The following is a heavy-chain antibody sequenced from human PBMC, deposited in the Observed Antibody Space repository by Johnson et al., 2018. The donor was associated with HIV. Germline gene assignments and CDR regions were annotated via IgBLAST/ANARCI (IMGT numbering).Heavy chain of an antibody. J-gene: IGHJ3*02. V-gene: IGHV3-66*02. CDR3: TSSPHAFDI. Sequence: YYANSVKGRFTISRDNSKNTLYLQMNSLRAEDTAVYYCTSSPHAFDIWGQGTMVTVSS.